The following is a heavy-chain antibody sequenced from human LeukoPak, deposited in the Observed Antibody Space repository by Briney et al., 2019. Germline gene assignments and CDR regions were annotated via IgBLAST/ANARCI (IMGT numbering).Heavy chain of an antibody. D-gene: IGHD3-3*01. CDR3: ARRDFRFWGCYLNWFGP. J-gene: IGHJ5*02. CDR2: MNPNSGNT. V-gene: IGHV1-8*03. Sequence: ASVKVSCKASGYTFTSYDINWVRQATGQGLEWMGWMNPNSGNTGYAQKFQGRVTITRNTSISTAYMELSSLRSEDTAVYYCARRDFRFWGCYLNWFGPLGQGTLVTVSS. CDR1: GYTFTSYD.